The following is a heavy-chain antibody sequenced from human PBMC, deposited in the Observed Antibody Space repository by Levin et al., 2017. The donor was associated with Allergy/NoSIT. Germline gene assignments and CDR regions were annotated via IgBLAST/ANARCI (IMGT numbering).Heavy chain of an antibody. CDR1: GFTFDDYG. V-gene: IGHV3-20*04. CDR3: ARGFRSSWYEEELLDAFDI. J-gene: IGHJ3*02. D-gene: IGHD6-13*01. Sequence: GESLKISCAASGFTFDDYGMSWVRQAPGKGLEWVSGINWNGGSTGYADSVKGRFTISRDNAKNSLYLQMNSLRAEDTALYYCARGFRSSWYEEELLDAFDIWGQGTMVTVSS. CDR2: INWNGGST.